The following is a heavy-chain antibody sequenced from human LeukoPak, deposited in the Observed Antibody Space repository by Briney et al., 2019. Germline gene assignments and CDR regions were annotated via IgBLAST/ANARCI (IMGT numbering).Heavy chain of an antibody. V-gene: IGHV3-23*01. CDR3: AKVGGSSSSYSSGWSAPRFDY. J-gene: IGHJ4*02. CDR2: ISGSGGNT. D-gene: IGHD6-19*01. CDR1: GFTFSMYA. Sequence: GRSLRLSCAASGFTFSMYAMSWVRQAPGKGLEWVSAISGSGGNTYYADSVKGRFTISRDNSKNTLYLQMNSLRAEDTAVYYCAKVGGSSSSYSSGWSAPRFDYWGQGTLVTVSS.